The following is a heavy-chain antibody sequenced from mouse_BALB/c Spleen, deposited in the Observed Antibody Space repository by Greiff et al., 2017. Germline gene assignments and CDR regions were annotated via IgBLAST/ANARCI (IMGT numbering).Heavy chain of an antibody. CDR2: LDPYYGGT. CDR1: GYSFTGYN. V-gene: IGHV1-39*01. Sequence: LEESGPELEKPGASVKISCKATGYSFTGYNMNWVKQSNGKSLEWIGNLDPYYGGTSYNQKFKGKATLTVDKSSSKAYMQLKSLTSEDSAVYYCSRSYRYDYGGLDYWGQGTTLTGSS. CDR3: SRSYRYDYGGLDY. J-gene: IGHJ2*01. D-gene: IGHD2-14*01.